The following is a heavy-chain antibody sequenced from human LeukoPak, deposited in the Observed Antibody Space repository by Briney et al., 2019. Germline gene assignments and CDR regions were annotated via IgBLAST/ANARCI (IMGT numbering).Heavy chain of an antibody. Sequence: PGGSLRLSCAASGFNISDYWMSWVRQAPGKGLEWVANIKQDGSEDYFVDSLKGRFSISRDNAKNSLYLQMNTLRADDTAVYYSARDNVAVPGGDCWGQGTLVTVSP. CDR3: ARDNVAVPGGDC. CDR2: IKQDGSED. D-gene: IGHD6-19*01. V-gene: IGHV3-7*01. J-gene: IGHJ4*02. CDR1: GFNISDYW.